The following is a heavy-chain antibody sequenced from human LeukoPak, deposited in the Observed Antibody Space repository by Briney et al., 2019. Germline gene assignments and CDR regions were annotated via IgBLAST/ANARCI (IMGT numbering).Heavy chain of an antibody. CDR2: ISGSGGSR. Sequence: GGSLRLSCAASGITFSSYAMSWVRQAPGKGLEWVSAISGSGGSRYYADSVKGRFTISRDNSKNTLYLQMNSLRAEDTAVYYCAKDQQVTTIFTIDYWGQGTLVTVSS. CDR1: GITFSSYA. J-gene: IGHJ4*02. CDR3: AKDQQVTTIFTIDY. D-gene: IGHD4-17*01. V-gene: IGHV3-23*01.